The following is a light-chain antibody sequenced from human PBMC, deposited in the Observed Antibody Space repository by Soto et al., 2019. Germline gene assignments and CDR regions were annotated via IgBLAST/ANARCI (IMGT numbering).Light chain of an antibody. Sequence: EIVLTQSPDTLSLSPGERATLSCRASQSISGPYLAWYQQKPGQTPRLLIYGASTRVTVIPDRFSGSGSVTDFTLTISRLGHEDVAVYYCQQYECGRFWQGTKV. V-gene: IGKV3-20*01. CDR2: GAS. J-gene: IGKJ1*01. CDR1: QSISGPY. CDR3: QQYECGR.